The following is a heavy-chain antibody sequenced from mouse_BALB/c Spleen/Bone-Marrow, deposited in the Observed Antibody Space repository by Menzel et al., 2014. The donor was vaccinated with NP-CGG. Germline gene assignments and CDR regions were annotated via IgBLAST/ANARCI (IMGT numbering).Heavy chain of an antibody. J-gene: IGHJ2*01. V-gene: IGHV1-61*01. CDR2: IHPSDSES. Sequence: QVQLQQSGAELVRPGTSVQLPCKASGYSFTNYWTNWVKQRPGQGLEWIGMIHPSDSESRLNQKFKDKATLTVDKSSTTAYMQLSSPTSEDSAVYYCARGLGEIWGYWGQGTTLTVSS. D-gene: IGHD3-3*01. CDR1: GYSFTNYW. CDR3: ARGLGEIWGY.